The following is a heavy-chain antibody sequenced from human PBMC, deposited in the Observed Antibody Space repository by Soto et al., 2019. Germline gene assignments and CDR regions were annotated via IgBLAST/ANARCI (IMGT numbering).Heavy chain of an antibody. J-gene: IGHJ4*02. V-gene: IGHV1-69*13. Sequence: SVKVSCKASGGSFGNSAINWVRQTPGQGLEWLGGFIPVYRTLNYAQKFEGRVTITADESTGTAFMTLSSLASDDTAVYYCSTGVIWIGYFTVDSWGQ. CDR1: GGSFGNSA. D-gene: IGHD3-3*01. CDR3: STGVIWIGYFTVDS. CDR2: FIPVYRTL.